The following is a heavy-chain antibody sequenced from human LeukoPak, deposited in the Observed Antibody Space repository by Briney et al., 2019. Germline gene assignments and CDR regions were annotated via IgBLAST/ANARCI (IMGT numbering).Heavy chain of an antibody. CDR3: ARDRGLTTALWNY. J-gene: IGHJ4*02. Sequence: ASVKVSCKASGGTFSSYAISWVRQAPGQGLEWMGGVIPIFGTANYAQKFQGRVTITADESTRTAYMELSSLRSEYTAVYYCARDRGLTTALWNYWGQGTLVTVSS. CDR2: VIPIFGTA. D-gene: IGHD4/OR15-4a*01. CDR1: GGTFSSYA. V-gene: IGHV1-69*13.